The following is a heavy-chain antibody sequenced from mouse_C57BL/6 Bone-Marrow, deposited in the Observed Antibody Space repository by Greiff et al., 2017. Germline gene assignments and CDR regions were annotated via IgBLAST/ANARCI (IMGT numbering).Heavy chain of an antibody. CDR1: GYTFTSYW. Sequence: QVQLQQPGAELVRPGTSVKLSCKASGYTFTSYWMHWVKQRPGQVLEWIGVIDPSDSYTNYNQKFKGKATLTVDTSSSTAYMQLSSLTSEDSAVYYCARGGRPAWFAYWGQGTLVTVSA. D-gene: IGHD1-1*02. CDR2: IDPSDSYT. CDR3: ARGGRPAWFAY. J-gene: IGHJ3*01. V-gene: IGHV1-59*01.